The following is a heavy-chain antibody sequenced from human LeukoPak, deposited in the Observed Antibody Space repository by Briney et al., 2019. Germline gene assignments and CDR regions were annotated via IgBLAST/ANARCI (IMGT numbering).Heavy chain of an antibody. D-gene: IGHD6-19*01. CDR2: ISSSSSYI. J-gene: IGHJ3*02. Sequence: GGSLRLSCAASGFTFSSYSMNWVRQAPGKGLEWVSSISSSSSYIYYADSVKGRFTISRDNAKNSLYLQMNSLRAEDTAVYYCARAYSSGYDAFDIWGQGTMVTVSS. V-gene: IGHV3-21*01. CDR3: ARAYSSGYDAFDI. CDR1: GFTFSSYS.